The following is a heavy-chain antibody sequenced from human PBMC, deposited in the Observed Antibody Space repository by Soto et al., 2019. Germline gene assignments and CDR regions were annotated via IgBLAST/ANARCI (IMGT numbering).Heavy chain of an antibody. CDR2: INAGYGNT. J-gene: IGHJ4*02. V-gene: IGHV1-3*01. Sequence: ASVRVSCKASGYTFSSYAMHWVRQAPGQRLEWMGWINAGYGNTKSSQKFQDRVTISRDTSASTAYMELTSLRSEDTAVYYCARDTGDGTFDFWGQGTLVTVSS. D-gene: IGHD7-27*01. CDR3: ARDTGDGTFDF. CDR1: GYTFSSYA.